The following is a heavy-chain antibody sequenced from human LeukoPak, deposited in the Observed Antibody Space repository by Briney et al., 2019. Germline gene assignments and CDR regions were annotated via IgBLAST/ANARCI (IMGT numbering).Heavy chain of an antibody. D-gene: IGHD2/OR15-2a*01. Sequence: ASVKVSCKASGYTFTSYGISWVRQAPGQGLEWMGWISAYNGNTNYAQKLQGRVTMTTDTSTSTAYMEMRSLGSDDTAVYYCATASIGYFDYWGQGTLVTVSS. CDR1: GYTFTSYG. V-gene: IGHV1-18*01. CDR2: ISAYNGNT. J-gene: IGHJ4*02. CDR3: ATASIGYFDY.